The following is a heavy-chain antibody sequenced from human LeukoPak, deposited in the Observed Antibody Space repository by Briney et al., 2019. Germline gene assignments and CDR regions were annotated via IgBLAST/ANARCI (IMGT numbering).Heavy chain of an antibody. D-gene: IGHD3-3*01. CDR2: INHSGST. V-gene: IGHV4-34*01. J-gene: IGHJ4*02. CDR3: ATLNVSEINDFWSGYSDY. Sequence: SETLSLTCAVYGGSSSGYYWSWIRQPPGKGLEWIGEINHSGSTNYNPSLKSRVTISVDTSKNQFSLKLSSVTAADSAVYYCATLNVSEINDFWSGYSDYWGQGTLVTVSS. CDR1: GGSSSGYY.